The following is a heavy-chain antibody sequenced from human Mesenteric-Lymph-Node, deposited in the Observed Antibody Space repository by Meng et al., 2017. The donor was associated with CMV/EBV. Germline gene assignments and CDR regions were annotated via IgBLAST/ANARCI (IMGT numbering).Heavy chain of an antibody. CDR3: AKSGAYDFDY. V-gene: IGHV4-31*03. CDR2: IYYSGTT. D-gene: IGHD3-10*01. J-gene: IGHJ4*02. CDR1: GGSIISGGYY. Sequence: LTCTGSGGSIISGGYYWTWIRQHPGTGLEWIGYIYYSGTTYYNPSLKSRVTISVDTSKNQFSLELNSVTAADTAVYYCAKSGAYDFDYWGQGTLVTVSS.